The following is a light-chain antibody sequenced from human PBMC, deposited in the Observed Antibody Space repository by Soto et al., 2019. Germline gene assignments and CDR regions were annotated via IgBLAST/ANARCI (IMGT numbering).Light chain of an antibody. CDR1: QSIRDSY. Sequence: EVVLTQSPGTLSLSPGEGATLSCRASQSIRDSYLAWYQQKPGQAPRLLIYGASTRATGIPARFSGSGSGTEFTLTISSLQSEDFAVYYCQQYNNWPRTFGQGSKVDIK. J-gene: IGKJ1*01. CDR3: QQYNNWPRT. CDR2: GAS. V-gene: IGKV3-15*01.